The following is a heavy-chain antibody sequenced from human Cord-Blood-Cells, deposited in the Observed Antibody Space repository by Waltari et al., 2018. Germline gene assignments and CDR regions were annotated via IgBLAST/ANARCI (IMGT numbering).Heavy chain of an antibody. J-gene: IGHJ4*02. V-gene: IGHV1-8*03. D-gene: IGHD5-12*01. CDR1: GYSFPTYD. CDR2: MNPNSGNT. Sequence: QVQLVQSGAEVKMPRASAKVSCNASGYSFPTYDINRLRQATGQGLEWMGWMNPNSGNTGYAQKFQGRVTITRNTSISTAYMELSSLRSEDTAVYYCARSWGYDFFDYWGQGTLVTVSS. CDR3: ARSWGYDFFDY.